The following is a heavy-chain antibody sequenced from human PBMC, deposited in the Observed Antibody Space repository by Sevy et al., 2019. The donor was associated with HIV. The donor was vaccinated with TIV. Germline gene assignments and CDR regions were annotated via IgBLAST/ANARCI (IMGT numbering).Heavy chain of an antibody. D-gene: IGHD3-3*01. V-gene: IGHV3-21*01. CDR1: VFTFSSYS. Sequence: GGSLRLSCAASVFTFSSYSMNWVRQAPGKGLEWVSSISSSSSYIYYADSVKGRFTISRDNAKNSLYLQMNSLRAEDTAVYYCARDYYDFWSGYYTIGYFDYWGQGTLVTVSS. J-gene: IGHJ4*02. CDR2: ISSSSSYI. CDR3: ARDYYDFWSGYYTIGYFDY.